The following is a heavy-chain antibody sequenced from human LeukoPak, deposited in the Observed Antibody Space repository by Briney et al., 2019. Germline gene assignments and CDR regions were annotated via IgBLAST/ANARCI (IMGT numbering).Heavy chain of an antibody. CDR3: GRDSVEMGTIHSDY. J-gene: IGHJ4*02. V-gene: IGHV4-39*07. D-gene: IGHD5-24*01. CDR2: IYYSGST. CDR1: GGSISSSNYF. Sequence: PSETLPLTCTVSGGSISSSNYFWGWIRQAPGKGLEWIGSIYYSGSTYYNPSLKSRVTISADMSKDQFSLRLYSVTAADTAVYYCGRDSVEMGTIHSDYWGQGTLVTVSS.